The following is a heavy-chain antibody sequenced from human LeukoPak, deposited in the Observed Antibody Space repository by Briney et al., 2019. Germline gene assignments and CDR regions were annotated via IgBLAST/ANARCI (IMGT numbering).Heavy chain of an antibody. V-gene: IGHV3-21*06. CDR1: GFTFGSYY. Sequence: GGSLRLSCAAPGFTFGSYYINWVRQAPGKGLEWVSSNSDFGSSHHADSVKGRFTTSRDNAKNSVHLQMNSLRVEDTAIYYCARHSGGDGYNYNGMDVWGQGTMVTVSS. D-gene: IGHD6-19*01. CDR3: ARHSGGDGYNYNGMDV. J-gene: IGHJ6*02. CDR2: NSDFGSS.